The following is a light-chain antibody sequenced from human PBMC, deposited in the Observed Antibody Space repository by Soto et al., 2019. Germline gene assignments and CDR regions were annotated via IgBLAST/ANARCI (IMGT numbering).Light chain of an antibody. CDR2: GAS. V-gene: IGKV3-20*01. CDR3: QQYGSALGT. Sequence: EIVLTQSPGTLSLSPGERATLSCRASQSVSSSYLARYQQKPGQAPRLLIYGASSRAPGIPDRLSGSGSATDFTLTISRLEPEDFAVDYWQQYGSALGTCGQGTKVEIE. J-gene: IGKJ1*01. CDR1: QSVSSSY.